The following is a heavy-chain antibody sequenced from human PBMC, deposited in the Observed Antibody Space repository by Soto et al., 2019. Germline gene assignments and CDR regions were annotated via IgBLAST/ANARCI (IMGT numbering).Heavy chain of an antibody. J-gene: IGHJ5*02. CDR2: INSDGSST. V-gene: IGHV3-74*01. CDR1: GFTFSSHW. Sequence: PGGSLRLFCAASGFTFSSHWMHWVRQAPGKGLVWVSHINSDGSSTNYADSVKGRFTISRDNAKNTLYLQMSSLRAEDTAVYYCARGYSSRPFDPWGQGTLVTVSS. D-gene: IGHD6-13*01. CDR3: ARGYSSRPFDP.